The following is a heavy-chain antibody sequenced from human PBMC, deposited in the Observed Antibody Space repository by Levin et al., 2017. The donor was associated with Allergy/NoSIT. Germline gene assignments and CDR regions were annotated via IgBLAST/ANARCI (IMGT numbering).Heavy chain of an antibody. CDR1: GFTFSDYY. D-gene: IGHD3-3*01. V-gene: IGHV3-11*01. CDR2: ISSSGSTI. J-gene: IGHJ2*01. CDR3: ARSLRITIFGVVGYFDL. Sequence: GESLKISCAASGFTFSDYYMSWIRQAPGKGLEWVSYISSSGSTIYYADSVKGRFTISRDNAKNSLYLQMNSLRAEDTAVYYCARSLRITIFGVVGYFDLWGRGTLVTVSS.